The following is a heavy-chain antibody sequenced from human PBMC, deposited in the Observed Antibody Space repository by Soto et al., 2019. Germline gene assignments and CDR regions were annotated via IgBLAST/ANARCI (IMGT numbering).Heavy chain of an antibody. CDR2: ISSGGST. V-gene: IGHV3-23*01. J-gene: IGHJ3*02. CDR3: AKDRYGYCSGGSCYIDAFDI. Sequence: GGSLRLSCAASGFSFSNAWMNWVRQAPGKGLEWVSSISSGGSTYYADSVKGRFTISRDNSKNTLYLQMNSLRAEDTAVYYCAKDRYGYCSGGSCYIDAFDIWGQGTMVTVSS. D-gene: IGHD2-15*01. CDR1: GFSFSNAW.